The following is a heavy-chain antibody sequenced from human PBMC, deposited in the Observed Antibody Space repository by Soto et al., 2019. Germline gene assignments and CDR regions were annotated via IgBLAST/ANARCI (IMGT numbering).Heavy chain of an antibody. CDR1: GFNFSDYY. CDR2: ISSSGSTI. Sequence: PGVSMRVSYAAAGFNFSDYYRSWIRKATGKGLEWVSYISSSGSTIYYADSVKGRFTISRDNAKNSLCLQMNSLRAEDTAVYYCARDGLDFWSGYPMKSNNWFGPWGQGTLVTVSS. CDR3: ARDGLDFWSGYPMKSNNWFGP. J-gene: IGHJ5*02. D-gene: IGHD3-3*01. V-gene: IGHV3-11*01.